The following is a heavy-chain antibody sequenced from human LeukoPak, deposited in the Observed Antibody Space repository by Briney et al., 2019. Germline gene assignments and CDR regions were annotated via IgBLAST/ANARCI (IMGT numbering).Heavy chain of an antibody. CDR2: IYYSGST. CDR3: ARAGYGDLFDY. J-gene: IGHJ4*02. Sequence: SETLSLTCTVSGGSISSSSYYWGWIRQPPGKGLEWIGTIYYSGSTYYNPSLKSRVTISIDTSKNQFSLKLSSVTAADTAVYYCARAGYGDLFDYWGQGTLVTVSS. CDR1: GGSISSSSYY. D-gene: IGHD4-17*01. V-gene: IGHV4-39*07.